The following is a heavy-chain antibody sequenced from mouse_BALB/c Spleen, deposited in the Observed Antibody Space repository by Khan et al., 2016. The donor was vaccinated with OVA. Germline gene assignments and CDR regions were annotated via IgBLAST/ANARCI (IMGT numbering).Heavy chain of an antibody. D-gene: IGHD1-1*01. CDR3: ARSSYDGSGSMDY. V-gene: IGHV2-2*02. J-gene: IGHJ4*01. CDR2: IWSGGST. Sequence: QVQLKESGPGLVQPSQSLSITCTVSGFSLTSYGVHWVRQSPGKGLEWLGVIWSGGSTDSNAAFISRLSISKDNSKSQVFFKMNSLQANDTAIYYCARSSYDGSGSMDYWGQGTSVTVSS. CDR1: GFSLTSYG.